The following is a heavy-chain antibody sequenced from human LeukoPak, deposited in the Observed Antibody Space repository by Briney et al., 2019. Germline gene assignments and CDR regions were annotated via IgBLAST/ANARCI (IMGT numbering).Heavy chain of an antibody. CDR1: GFTFSSYW. CDR3: ARELPFDY. J-gene: IGHJ4*02. V-gene: IGHV3-74*01. CDR2: ISGDGSST. Sequence: GGSLRLSCAASGFTFSSYWMHWVRQAPGKGLVWVSRISGDGSSTTHAESVKGRFTISRDNAKNTLYLQMNSLRAEDTAVYYCARELPFDYWGQGTLVTVSS.